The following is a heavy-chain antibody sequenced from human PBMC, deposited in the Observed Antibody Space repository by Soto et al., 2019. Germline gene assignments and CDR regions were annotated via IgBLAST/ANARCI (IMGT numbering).Heavy chain of an antibody. CDR1: GGTFSSYA. Sequence: QVQLVQSGAEVKKPGSSVKVSCKASGGTFSSYAISWVRQAPGQGLEWMGGIIPIFGTANYAQEFQGRVTITADESTSTAYMELSSLRSEDTAVYYCARAFVVPAAMNGYYYGMDVWGQGTTVAVSS. J-gene: IGHJ6*02. D-gene: IGHD2-2*01. CDR3: ARAFVVPAAMNGYYYGMDV. V-gene: IGHV1-69*12. CDR2: IIPIFGTA.